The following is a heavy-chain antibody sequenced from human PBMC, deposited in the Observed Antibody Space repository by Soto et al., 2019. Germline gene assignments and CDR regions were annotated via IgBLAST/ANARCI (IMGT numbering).Heavy chain of an antibody. V-gene: IGHV4-61*01. J-gene: IGHJ5*02. D-gene: IGHD5-18*01. Sequence: SKTQAVTSSVSGGSGSSGSYYRSWIRQPPGKGLEWIGYIYYSGSTNYNPSLKSRVTISVDTSKNQFSLKLSSVTAADTAVYYCARVIARYSYCFWWFDPW. CDR2: IYYSGST. CDR1: GGSGSSGSYY. CDR3: ARVIARYSYCFWWFDP.